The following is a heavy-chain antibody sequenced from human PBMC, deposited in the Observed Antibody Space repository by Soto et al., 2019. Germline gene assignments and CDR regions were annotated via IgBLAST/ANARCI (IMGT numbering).Heavy chain of an antibody. V-gene: IGHV1-18*01. CDR3: VMVDNYVTPTPQDV. CDR1: GYIFVNYG. Sequence: QVQLVQSGDEVKKPGASVKVSCKASGYIFVNYGIAWLRQAPGQGLEWMGRISPYTGNTHAATKVQGRLTMTTDTSTSTAYKDLGSLTSDETAVYYCVMVDNYVTPTPQDVWGQGTTVTVSS. D-gene: IGHD3-16*01. CDR2: ISPYTGNT. J-gene: IGHJ6*02.